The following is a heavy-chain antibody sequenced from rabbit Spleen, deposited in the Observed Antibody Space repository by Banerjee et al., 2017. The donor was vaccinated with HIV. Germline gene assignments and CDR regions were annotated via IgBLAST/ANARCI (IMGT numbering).Heavy chain of an antibody. CDR1: GVSFTGDSFSGDSY. D-gene: IGHD8-1*01. J-gene: IGHJ6*01. V-gene: IGHV1S40*01. CDR3: ARDTGSSFSSYGMDL. Sequence: QSLEESGGDLVKPGASLTLTCTASGVSFTGDSFSGDSYMCWVRQAPGKGLEWIVCIDSGSSGFTYFASWAKGRFTISKTSSTTVTLQMTSLTAADTATYFCARDTGSSFSSYGMDLRGQGTLVTVS. CDR2: IDSGSSGFT.